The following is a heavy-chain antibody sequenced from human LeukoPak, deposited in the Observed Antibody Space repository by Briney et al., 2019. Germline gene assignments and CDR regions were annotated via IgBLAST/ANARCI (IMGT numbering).Heavy chain of an antibody. V-gene: IGHV3-23*01. J-gene: IGHJ4*02. CDR2: ISGSGGST. CDR1: GGSISSGSYY. CDR3: AKDLIGKDDYNYFFY. Sequence: LSLTCTVSGGSISSGSYYWSWVRQAPGKGLEWVSGISGSGGSTYYADSVKGRFTISRDNSKNTLYLQMNSLRAEDTAVYYCAKDLIGKDDYNYFFYWGQGTPVTVSS. D-gene: IGHD5-24*01.